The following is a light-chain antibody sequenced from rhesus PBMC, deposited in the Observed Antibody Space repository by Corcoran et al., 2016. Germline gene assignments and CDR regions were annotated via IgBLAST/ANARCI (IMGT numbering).Light chain of an antibody. J-gene: IGKJ3*01. CDR3: QQYSSRPIT. CDR1: QGISSW. CDR2: KAS. V-gene: IGKV1-22*01. Sequence: DIQMPQSPSSLSASVGDTVTITCRASQGISSWLAWFQQKPGKAPKILIDKASSLQSGGPSRFTGSGSGTDFSLTISSLQSEDFATYYCQQYSSRPITFGPGTKLDIK.